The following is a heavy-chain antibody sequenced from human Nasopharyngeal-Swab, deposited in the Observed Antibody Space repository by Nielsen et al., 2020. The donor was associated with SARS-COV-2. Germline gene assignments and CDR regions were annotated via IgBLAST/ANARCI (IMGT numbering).Heavy chain of an antibody. CDR3: ARILAVAGTPDY. CDR1: GFSLSNARMG. V-gene: IGHV2-26*01. Sequence: SGPTLVKPTETLTLTCTVSGFSLSNARMGVSWIRQPPGKALEWLAHIFSNDEKSYSTSLKSRLTVSKDTSKSQVVLTMTNMDPVDTATYYCARILAVAGTPDYWGQGTLVTVSS. CDR2: IFSNDEK. D-gene: IGHD6-19*01. J-gene: IGHJ4*02.